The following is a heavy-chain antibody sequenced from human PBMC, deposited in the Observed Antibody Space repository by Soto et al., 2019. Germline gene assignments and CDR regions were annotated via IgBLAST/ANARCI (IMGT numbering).Heavy chain of an antibody. CDR3: VRYRSSDYYYGMQV. CDR1: GYTFDNYW. D-gene: IGHD1-26*01. J-gene: IGHJ6*01. Sequence: WDSLKISCKASGYTFDNYWIGWVRQMPGKGLEWMAIIYPGDSDRRYSPSFQGQVTISADQSISTAYLQWSSLKASDTANYYCVRYRSSDYYYGMQVWGQGTTVNVSS. V-gene: IGHV5-51*01. CDR2: IYPGDSDR.